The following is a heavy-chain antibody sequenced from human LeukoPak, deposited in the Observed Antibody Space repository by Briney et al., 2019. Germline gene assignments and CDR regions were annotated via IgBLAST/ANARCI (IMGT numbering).Heavy chain of an antibody. D-gene: IGHD6-19*01. CDR2: ISYDGSNQ. CDR3: AKDRSGLNWYFDL. CDR1: GFTFSNYG. J-gene: IGHJ2*01. V-gene: IGHV3-30*18. Sequence: GGSLRLSCAASGFTFSNYGMHWVRQAPGKGLEWVAIISYDGSNQYYTDSVKGRFTISRDNSKNTLYLQIDSLRAEDTAVYFCAKDRSGLNWYFDLWGRGTLVTVSS.